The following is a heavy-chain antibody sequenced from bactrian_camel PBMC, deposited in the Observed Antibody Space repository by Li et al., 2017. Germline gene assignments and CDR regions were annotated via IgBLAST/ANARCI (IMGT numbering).Heavy chain of an antibody. D-gene: IGHD3*01. CDR1: GGTYNTYRSYC. CDR3: AADGTGLLHRSYKR. CDR2: IYTQRGTT. Sequence: HVQLVESGGGSVQAGGSLTLSCLAFGGTYNTYRSYCMAWFRQAPGKEREGIAVIYTQRGTTFVTPSLKDRFTIPQDNTKKTVYLQMNFLRPDDTAMYYCAADGTGLLHRSYKRWGRGTQVTVS. V-gene: IGHV3-3*01. J-gene: IGHJ4*01.